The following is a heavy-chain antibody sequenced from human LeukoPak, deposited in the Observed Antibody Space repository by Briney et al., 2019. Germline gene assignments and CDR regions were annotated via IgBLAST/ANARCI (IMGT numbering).Heavy chain of an antibody. J-gene: IGHJ4*02. D-gene: IGHD4-11*01. CDR1: GGSISSSSYY. V-gene: IGHV4-39*01. Sequence: PSETLSLTCTLSGGSISSSSYYWGWFRQPPGKGLEWIGSIYYSGSTYYNPSLKSRVTISVDTSKNQFSLKLSSVTAADTAVYYCARHVGYSNYFDYWGQGTLVTVSS. CDR3: ARHVGYSNYFDY. CDR2: IYYSGST.